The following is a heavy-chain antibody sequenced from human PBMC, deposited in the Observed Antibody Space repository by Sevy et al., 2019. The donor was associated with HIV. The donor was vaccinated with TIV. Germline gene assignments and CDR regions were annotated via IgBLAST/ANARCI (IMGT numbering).Heavy chain of an antibody. CDR2: ISSSSNYI. Sequence: GGSLRLSCAASGFTFSTYTMYWVRQAPGKGLEWVSSISSSSNYIYYADSLKGRFTISRDNAKNSVYLQMNSLRAEDTAVYYCARPYGSGSWEAFDIWGQGTMVTVSS. D-gene: IGHD3-10*01. CDR1: GFTFSTYT. J-gene: IGHJ3*02. V-gene: IGHV3-21*01. CDR3: ARPYGSGSWEAFDI.